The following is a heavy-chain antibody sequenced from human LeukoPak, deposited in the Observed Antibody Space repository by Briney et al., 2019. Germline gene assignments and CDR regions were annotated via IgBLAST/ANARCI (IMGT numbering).Heavy chain of an antibody. J-gene: IGHJ4*02. CDR1: GYTFTGYY. Sequence: SLKLSCKPSGYTFTGYYMNSVRQAPGQGLEWMGWIHPNSGGTNYAQKFQGRVTMTRDTSISTAYMELSRLRSDDTAVYYCARDSQIAAAGTGGDYWGQGTLVTVSS. D-gene: IGHD6-13*01. V-gene: IGHV1-2*02. CDR2: IHPNSGGT. CDR3: ARDSQIAAAGTGGDY.